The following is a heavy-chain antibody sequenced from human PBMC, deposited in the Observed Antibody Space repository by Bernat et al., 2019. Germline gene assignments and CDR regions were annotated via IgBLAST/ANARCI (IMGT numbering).Heavy chain of an antibody. CDR3: ARFTRRDPGDY. Sequence: EVQLVESGGGLVLPGGSLRLSCAASGFTFSSYWMSWVRQAPGKGLEWVANIKEDGSEKYYVDPVKGRFTISRDNAKNSLYLQMNSLGGEDTAVYYSARFTRRDPGDYWGQGTLVTVSS. CDR2: IKEDGSEK. V-gene: IGHV3-7*04. D-gene: IGHD2-15*01. J-gene: IGHJ4*02. CDR1: GFTFSSYW.